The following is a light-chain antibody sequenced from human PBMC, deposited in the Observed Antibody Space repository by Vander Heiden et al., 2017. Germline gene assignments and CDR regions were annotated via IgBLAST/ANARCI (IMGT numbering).Light chain of an antibody. CDR3: MQTLQTPWT. V-gene: IGKV2-28*01. J-gene: IGKJ1*01. Sequence: DILMTQSPLSLLVPPGEPASISCRSSQSLLHGNGYNYLHWYLQKPGQSPQLLIYLGSLRTSGVPDRFSGSGSGTDFTLKISRVEAEDVGVYYCMQTLQTPWTFGQGTKVEIK. CDR2: LGS. CDR1: QSLLHGNGYNY.